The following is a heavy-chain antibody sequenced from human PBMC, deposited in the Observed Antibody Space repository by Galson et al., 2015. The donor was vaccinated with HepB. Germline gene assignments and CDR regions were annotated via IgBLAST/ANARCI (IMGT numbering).Heavy chain of an antibody. CDR1: GFTFSSHG. D-gene: IGHD6-19*01. CDR2: IWSDGSNK. CDR3: AKDPYLYSALAGTMAGFDY. Sequence: SLRLSCAASGFTFSSHGMHWVRQAPGKGLEWLAVIWSDGSNKYYADSVKGRFTVSRDNSKNTLYLQMNSLRAEDTALYYCAKDPYLYSALAGTMAGFDYWGQGTLVTVSS. J-gene: IGHJ4*02. V-gene: IGHV3-33*06.